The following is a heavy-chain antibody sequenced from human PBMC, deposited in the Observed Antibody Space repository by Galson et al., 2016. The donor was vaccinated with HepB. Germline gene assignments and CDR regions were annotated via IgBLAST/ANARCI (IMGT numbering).Heavy chain of an antibody. J-gene: IGHJ6*02. CDR2: IEWDDDK. V-gene: IGHV2-70*01. CDR1: GFSLNTSGMC. D-gene: IGHD6-19*01. CDR3: AWSHTSGRFRYYYDGMDV. Sequence: PALVKPTQTLTLTCTFSGFSLNTSGMCITWIRQPPGKALEWLALIEWDDDKYYSTSLKTRLTISKDTSKNQVVLTMTNMDPGDTATYYCAWSHTSGRFRYYYDGMDVWGQGTTVTVSS.